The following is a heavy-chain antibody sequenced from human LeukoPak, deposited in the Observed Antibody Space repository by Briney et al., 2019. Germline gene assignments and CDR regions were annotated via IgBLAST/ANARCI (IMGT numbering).Heavy chain of an antibody. CDR2: ISGGGST. J-gene: IGHJ4*02. CDR1: VFTFTSYS. D-gene: IGHD1-26*01. CDR3: AKGGKWDVTPFDY. V-gene: IGHV3-23*01. Sequence: GGSLRLSCAASVFTFTSYSMNWVRQAPGKGLEWVSTISGGGSTYYADSVKGRFTISRDNSKNTLYLQVNSLRAEDTAVYYCAKGGKWDVTPFDYWGQGTLVTVSS.